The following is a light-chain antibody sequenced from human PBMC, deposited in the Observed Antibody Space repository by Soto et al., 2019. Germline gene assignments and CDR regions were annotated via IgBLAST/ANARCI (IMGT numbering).Light chain of an antibody. CDR1: KLGDKY. Sequence: SYELTQPPSVSVSPGQTASSTCSGEKLGDKYACWYQQKPGQSPMLVIYQDTKRPSGIPERFSGSTSGNTATLTISGTQTMDEADYYCQAWDRNTVVFGGGTKLTVL. CDR3: QAWDRNTVV. J-gene: IGLJ2*01. V-gene: IGLV3-1*01. CDR2: QDT.